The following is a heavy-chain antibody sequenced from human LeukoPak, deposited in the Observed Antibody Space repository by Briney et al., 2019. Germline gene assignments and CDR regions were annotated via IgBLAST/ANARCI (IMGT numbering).Heavy chain of an antibody. CDR2: ISTYNGNT. CDR1: GYTFTSYG. J-gene: IGHJ3*02. D-gene: IGHD6-13*01. Sequence: ASVKVSCKASGYTFTSYGISWVRQAPGQGLEWMGWISTYNGNTNYAQKLQGRVTMTTDTSTSTAYMELRSLRSDDAAVYYCARDRALIAAPGGLDDAFDMWGQGTMVTVSS. V-gene: IGHV1-18*01. CDR3: ARDRALIAAPGGLDDAFDM.